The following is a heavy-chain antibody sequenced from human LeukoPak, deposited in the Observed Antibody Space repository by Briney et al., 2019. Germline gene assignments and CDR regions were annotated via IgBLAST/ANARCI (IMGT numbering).Heavy chain of an antibody. V-gene: IGHV4-39*07. D-gene: IGHD3-22*01. J-gene: IGHJ4*02. CDR2: IYYSGNT. CDR1: GGSIRSTTYY. Sequence: PSETLSLTCSVSGGSIRSTTYYWGWIRQPPGKGLEWIGSIYYSGNTYYSPSLMSRVTISVDTSKNQFSLNLSSVTAADTAVYFCARAPHFFDTSGSRYYFDYWGQGALVTVSS. CDR3: ARAPHFFDTSGSRYYFDY.